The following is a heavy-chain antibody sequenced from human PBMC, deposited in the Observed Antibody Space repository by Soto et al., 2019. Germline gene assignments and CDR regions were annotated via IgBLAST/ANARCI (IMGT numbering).Heavy chain of an antibody. CDR1: GYTLTELS. Sequence: ASVKVSCKVSGYTLTELSMHWVRQAPGKGLEWMGGFDPEDGETIYAQKFQGRVTMTEDTSTDTAYMELSSLRSEDTAVYYCATPEPGNYYYYYMDVWGKGTTVTVSS. J-gene: IGHJ6*03. CDR2: FDPEDGET. D-gene: IGHD1-1*01. V-gene: IGHV1-24*01. CDR3: ATPEPGNYYYYYMDV.